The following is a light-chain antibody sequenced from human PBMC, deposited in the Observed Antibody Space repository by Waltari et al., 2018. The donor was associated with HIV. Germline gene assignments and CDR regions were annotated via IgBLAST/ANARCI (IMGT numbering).Light chain of an antibody. CDR2: EVI. J-gene: IGLJ3*02. CDR3: CAYAGDYTDVL. CDR1: SSDVGGYDS. Sequence: QSALTQPRSVSGSPGQSVTISCTGTSSDVGGYDSVSWYLQHPGKVHKLIIYEVIKRPSGVPDRFSGSKAGSTASLTISGLQTEDEADDFCCAYAGDYTDVLFGGGTKLTVL. V-gene: IGLV2-11*01.